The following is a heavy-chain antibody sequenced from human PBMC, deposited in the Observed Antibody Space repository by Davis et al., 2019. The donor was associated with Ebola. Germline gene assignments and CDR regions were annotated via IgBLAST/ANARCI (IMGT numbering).Heavy chain of an antibody. CDR2: ISSSGSTI. CDR3: ARDRPHYTIFGVVISSTYYYYGMDV. CDR1: GFTFSSYE. Sequence: GESLKISCAASGFTFSSYEMNWVRQPPGKGLEWVSYISSSGSTIYYEDPLKGRFTLSRDNAKNSLYLQMNSLRAEDTAVYYCARDRPHYTIFGVVISSTYYYYGMDVWGQGTTVTVSS. V-gene: IGHV3-48*03. J-gene: IGHJ6*02. D-gene: IGHD3-3*01.